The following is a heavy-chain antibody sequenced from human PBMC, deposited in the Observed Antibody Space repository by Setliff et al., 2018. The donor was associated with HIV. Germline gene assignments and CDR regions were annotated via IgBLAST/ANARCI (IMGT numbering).Heavy chain of an antibody. D-gene: IGHD3-10*01. CDR2: IYYSGST. V-gene: IGHV4-39*01. CDR3: ARWHPPYGFWGEDY. Sequence: ETLSLTCTVSGGSISSSSYYWGWIRQPPGKGLEWIGSIYYSGSTYYNPSLKSRVTISVDGSKNQFSLKLKSVTAADTAVYYCARWHPPYGFWGEDYWGQGTLVTVSS. CDR1: GGSISSSSYY. J-gene: IGHJ4*02.